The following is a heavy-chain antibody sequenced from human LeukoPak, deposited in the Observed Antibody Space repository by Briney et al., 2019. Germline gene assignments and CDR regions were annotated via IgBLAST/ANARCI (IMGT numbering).Heavy chain of an antibody. CDR1: GFTFSNYW. CDR3: ACTGYSSSGALLNFDY. D-gene: IGHD6-13*01. V-gene: IGHV3-7*01. Sequence: GGSLRLSCAASGFTFSNYWMSWVRQAPGKGLEWVANIKQDRSEKYYVDSVKGRFTISRDNAKNSLYLQMNSLRAEDTAVYYCACTGYSSSGALLNFDYWGQGTLVTVSS. J-gene: IGHJ4*02. CDR2: IKQDRSEK.